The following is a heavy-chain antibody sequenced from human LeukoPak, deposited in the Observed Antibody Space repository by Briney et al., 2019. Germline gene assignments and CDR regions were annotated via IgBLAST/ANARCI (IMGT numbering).Heavy chain of an antibody. Sequence: PGGSLRLSCAASGFTFSSYAMSWVRQAPGKGLEWVSAISGSGGSTYYADSVKGRFTISRDNSKNTLYLQMNSLRAGDTAVYYCAKGHVTMIVVISPIDYWSQGTLVTVSS. CDR2: ISGSGGST. J-gene: IGHJ4*02. V-gene: IGHV3-23*01. CDR3: AKGHVTMIVVISPIDY. D-gene: IGHD3-22*01. CDR1: GFTFSSYA.